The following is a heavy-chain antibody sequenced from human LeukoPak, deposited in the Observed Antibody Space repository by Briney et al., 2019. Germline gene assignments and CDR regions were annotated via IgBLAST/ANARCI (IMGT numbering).Heavy chain of an antibody. J-gene: IGHJ4*02. CDR3: ASPKRDGYDY. CDR2: IYYSGST. V-gene: IGHV4-39*01. D-gene: IGHD5-18*01. CDR1: GGSISSSSYY. Sequence: PETLSLTCTVSGGSISSSSYYWGWIRQPPGKGLEWIGSIYYSGSTYYNPSLKSRVTISVDTSKNQFSLKLSSVTAADTAVYYCASPKRDGYDYWGQGTLVTVSS.